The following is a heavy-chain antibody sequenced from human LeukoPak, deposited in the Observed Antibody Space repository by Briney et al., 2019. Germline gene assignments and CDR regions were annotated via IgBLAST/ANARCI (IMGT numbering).Heavy chain of an antibody. J-gene: IGHJ4*02. CDR1: GGSIRSYY. Sequence: SETLSLTCTVSGGSIRSYYWSWIRQPPGKGLEWIGYIYYSGSTSYHPSLKSRVTISVDTSKNQFSLNLSSVTAADTAVYYCARRRVLLWFGELSGSFDYWGQGILVTVSS. V-gene: IGHV4-59*12. D-gene: IGHD3-10*01. CDR2: IYYSGST. CDR3: ARRRVLLWFGELSGSFDY.